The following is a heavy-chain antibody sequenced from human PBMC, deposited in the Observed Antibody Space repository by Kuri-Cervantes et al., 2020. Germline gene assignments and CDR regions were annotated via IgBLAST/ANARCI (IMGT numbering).Heavy chain of an antibody. J-gene: IGHJ4*02. CDR2: IYYSGGT. V-gene: IGHV4-30-4*01. D-gene: IGHD1-26*01. CDR1: GGSISSGDYY. CDR3: ATYSGSYGDY. Sequence: SETLSLTCTVSGGSISSGDYYWSWIRQPPGKGLEWIGYIYYSGGTYYNPSLKSRVTISIDTSKNQLSLKVTSVTAADTAVYYCATYSGSYGDYWGQGTLVTVSS.